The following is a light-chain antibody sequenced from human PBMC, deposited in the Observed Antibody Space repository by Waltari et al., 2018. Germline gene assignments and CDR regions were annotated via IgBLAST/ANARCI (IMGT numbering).Light chain of an antibody. CDR1: SSNIRGNP. J-gene: IGLJ3*02. CDR2: SND. Sequence: QSVLTQSPSASGTPGQRVTMSCSGSSSNIRGNPVTWYQHLPRTAPKLLIYSNDERPSGVPDRFSGSKSGTSASLAISGLQSEDEADYYCASWDDSLSGHWVFGGGTKLTVL. CDR3: ASWDDSLSGHWV. V-gene: IGLV1-44*01.